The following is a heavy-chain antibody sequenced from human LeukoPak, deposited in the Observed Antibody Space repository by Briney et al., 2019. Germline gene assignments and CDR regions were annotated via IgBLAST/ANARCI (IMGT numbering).Heavy chain of an antibody. CDR2: IKQDGSEK. CDR1: GFTFSSFW. J-gene: IGHJ6*02. Sequence: GGSLRLSCAASGFTFSSFWMSWVRQAPGKGLEWVANIKQDGSEKHYVDSVKGRFTISRDNAQNSLYLQMNSLRAEDTAVYYCARSLGVVAPYYYYYGMDVWGQGTTVTVPS. CDR3: ARSLGVVAPYYYYYGMDV. D-gene: IGHD3-3*01. V-gene: IGHV3-7*01.